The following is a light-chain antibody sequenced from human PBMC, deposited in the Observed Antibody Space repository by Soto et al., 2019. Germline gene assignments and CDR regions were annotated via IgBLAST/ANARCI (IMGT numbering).Light chain of an antibody. CDR1: QSVSSN. CDR3: QQYVNSPWT. J-gene: IGKJ1*01. CDR2: GAS. Sequence: EILMKPSPTTLSVSPGESAPLSCRASQSVSSNLAWYQQKPGQAPRLLIYGASSRATGIPDRFSGSGSGTDFTLTVSSLEPEDFAVYYCQQYVNSPWTFGQGTKADIK. V-gene: IGKV3D-15*02.